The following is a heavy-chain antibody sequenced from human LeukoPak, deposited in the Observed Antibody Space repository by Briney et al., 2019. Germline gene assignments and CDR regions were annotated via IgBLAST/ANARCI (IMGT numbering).Heavy chain of an antibody. CDR2: INGNNGDT. Sequence: ASVKVSCKASGYTFITYTMHWVRQAPGQRLEWMGWINGNNGDTRYSKDFQGRVTISRDRSATTAYLELSSLTSDDMAMYYCAREGVGYSPRGAIDIWGQGTMVTVSS. V-gene: IGHV1-3*03. CDR1: GYTFITYT. D-gene: IGHD5-18*01. CDR3: AREGVGYSPRGAIDI. J-gene: IGHJ3*02.